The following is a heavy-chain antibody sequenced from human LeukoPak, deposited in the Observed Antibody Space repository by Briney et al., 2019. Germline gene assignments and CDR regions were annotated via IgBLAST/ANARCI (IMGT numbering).Heavy chain of an antibody. Sequence: GGSLRLSCAVSGFTVSSNSWSWVRQAPGKGLEWVSFIYSGGNTHYSDSVKGRFTISRDNSKNTLYLQMNSLRAEDTAIYYCARRAGEYSHPYDYWGQGTLVTVSS. CDR3: ARRAGEYSHPYDY. J-gene: IGHJ4*02. D-gene: IGHD2-15*01. CDR1: GFTVSSNS. CDR2: IYSGGNT. V-gene: IGHV3-53*01.